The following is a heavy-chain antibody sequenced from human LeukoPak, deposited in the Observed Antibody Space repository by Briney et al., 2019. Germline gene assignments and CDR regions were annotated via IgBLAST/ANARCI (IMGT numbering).Heavy chain of an antibody. CDR1: GGSFSGYY. D-gene: IGHD3-9*01. J-gene: IGHJ6*02. V-gene: IGHV4-34*01. CDR3: ARITQYYDILTGYYPYYYGMDV. Sequence: LETLSLTCAVYGGSFSGYYWSWIRQPPGKGLEWIGEINHSGSTNYNPSLKSRVTISVDTSKNQFSLKLSSVTAADTAVYYCARITQYYDILTGYYPYYYGMDVWGQGTTVTVSS. CDR2: INHSGST.